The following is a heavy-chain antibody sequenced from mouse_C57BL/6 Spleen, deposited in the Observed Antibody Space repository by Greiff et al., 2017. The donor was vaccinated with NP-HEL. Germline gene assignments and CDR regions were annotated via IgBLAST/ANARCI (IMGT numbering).Heavy chain of an antibody. D-gene: IGHD1-1*01. CDR1: GFTFSSYA. CDR3: TRGSSYGNFDY. V-gene: IGHV5-9-1*02. Sequence: EVQGVESGEGLVKPGGSLKLSCAASGFTFSSYAMSWVRQTPEKRLAWVAYISSGGDYIYYADTVKGRFTISRDNARNTLYLQMSSLKSEDTAMYYCTRGSSYGNFDYWGQGTTLTVSS. J-gene: IGHJ2*01. CDR2: ISSGGDYI.